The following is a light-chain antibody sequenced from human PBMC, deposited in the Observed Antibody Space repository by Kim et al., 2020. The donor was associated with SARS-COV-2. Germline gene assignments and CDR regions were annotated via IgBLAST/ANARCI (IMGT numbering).Light chain of an antibody. J-gene: IGKJ4*01. CDR3: QQYDNLP. Sequence: LSASVGDRGTITCQASQDISNYLNWDQQKPGKAPKLLIYDASNLETGVPSRFSGSGSGTDFTFPISSLQPEDIATYYCQQYDNLPFGGGTKVDIK. V-gene: IGKV1-33*01. CDR2: DAS. CDR1: QDISNY.